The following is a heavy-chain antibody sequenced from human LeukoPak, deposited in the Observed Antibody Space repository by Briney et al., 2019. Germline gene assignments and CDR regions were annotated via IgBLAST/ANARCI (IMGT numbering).Heavy chain of an antibody. Sequence: ASVKVSCKASGYTFTGYYMHWVRQAPGQGLEWMGWINPNSGGTNYAQKFQGRVTMTRDTSINTAYMELSSLRSDDTAVFYCARAHPIAAPGYNWFDPWGQGTLVTVSS. D-gene: IGHD6-13*01. CDR2: INPNSGGT. J-gene: IGHJ5*02. CDR1: GYTFTGYY. V-gene: IGHV1-2*02. CDR3: ARAHPIAAPGYNWFDP.